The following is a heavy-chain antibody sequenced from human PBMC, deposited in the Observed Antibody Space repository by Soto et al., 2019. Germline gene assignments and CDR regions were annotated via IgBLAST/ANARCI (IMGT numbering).Heavy chain of an antibody. J-gene: IGHJ4*02. Sequence: GGSLRLSCAASGFTFSSYAMSWVRQAPGKGLEWVSAISGSGGSTYYADSVKGRFTISRDNSKNTLYLQMNSLRAEDTAVYYCAKDRFSGSYHPFLVEYWGQGTLVTVSS. D-gene: IGHD1-26*01. CDR3: AKDRFSGSYHPFLVEY. CDR2: ISGSGGST. V-gene: IGHV3-23*01. CDR1: GFTFSSYA.